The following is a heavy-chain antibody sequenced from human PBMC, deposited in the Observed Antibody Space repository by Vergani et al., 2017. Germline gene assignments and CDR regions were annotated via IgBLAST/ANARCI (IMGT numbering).Heavy chain of an antibody. J-gene: IGHJ5*02. CDR2: IIPILGIA. D-gene: IGHD5-24*01. CDR1: GGTFSSYT. V-gene: IGHV1-69*02. CDR3: ATEKIDVEMATPRPHFDP. Sequence: QVQLVQSGAEVKKPGSSVKVSCKASGGTFSSYTISWVRQAPGQGLEWMGRIIPILGIANYAQKFQGRVTITADKSTSTAYMELSSLRSEDTAVYYCATEKIDVEMATPRPHFDPWGQGTLVTVSS.